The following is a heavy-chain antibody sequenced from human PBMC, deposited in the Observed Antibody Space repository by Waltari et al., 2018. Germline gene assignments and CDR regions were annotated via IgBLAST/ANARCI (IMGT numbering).Heavy chain of an antibody. D-gene: IGHD6-6*01. CDR1: GYTFTGYY. CDR3: ARADSSSSDGMDV. V-gene: IGHV1-2*06. CDR2: INPNSGCT. Sequence: QVQLVQSGAEVKKPGASVKVSCKASGYTFTGYYMHWVRQAPGHGLEWMGRINPNSGCTNYAQKFQGRVTMTRDTSISTAYMELSRLRSDDTAVYYCARADSSSSDGMDVWGQGTTVTVSS. J-gene: IGHJ6*02.